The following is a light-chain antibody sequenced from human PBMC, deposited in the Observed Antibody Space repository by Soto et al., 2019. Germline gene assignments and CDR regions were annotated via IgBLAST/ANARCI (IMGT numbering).Light chain of an antibody. V-gene: IGKV1-5*01. CDR1: QSISSW. CDR2: DAS. J-gene: IGKJ1*01. CDR3: QQYNSYWT. Sequence: DIQMNQSPSTLSASVGDRVTITCRASQSISSWLAWYQQKPGKAPKLLIYDASSLESGVPSRFSGSGSGTEFTLTISILQPDDFATYYCQQYNSYWTFGQGTKVEIK.